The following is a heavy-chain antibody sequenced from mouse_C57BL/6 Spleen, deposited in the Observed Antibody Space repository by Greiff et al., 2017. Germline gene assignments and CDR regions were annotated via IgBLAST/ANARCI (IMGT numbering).Heavy chain of an antibody. CDR1: GYTFTSYW. CDR2: IHPNSGST. CDR3: ARSITTVVATEGLGYFDV. V-gene: IGHV1-64*01. J-gene: IGHJ1*03. D-gene: IGHD1-1*01. Sequence: QVQLQQPGAELVKPGASVKLSCKASGYTFTSYWMHWVKQRPGQGLEWIGMIHPNSGSTNYNEKFKSKATLTVDKSSSTAYMQLSSLTSEDSAVYYCARSITTVVATEGLGYFDVWGTGTTVTVSS.